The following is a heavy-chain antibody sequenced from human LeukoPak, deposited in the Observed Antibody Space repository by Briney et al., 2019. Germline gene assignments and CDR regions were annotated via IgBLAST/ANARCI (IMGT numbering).Heavy chain of an antibody. V-gene: IGHV1-46*01. J-gene: IGHJ4*02. D-gene: IGHD2-21*02. CDR2: INPSGGST. CDR1: GYTFTSYD. Sequence: ASVKVSCKASGYTFTSYDINWVRQATGQGLEWMGIINPSGGSTSYAQKFQGRVTMTRDTSTSTVYMELSSLRSEDTAVYYCARVGAPIVVVTATSKNPPDYWGQGTLVTVSS. CDR3: ARVGAPIVVVTATSKNPPDY.